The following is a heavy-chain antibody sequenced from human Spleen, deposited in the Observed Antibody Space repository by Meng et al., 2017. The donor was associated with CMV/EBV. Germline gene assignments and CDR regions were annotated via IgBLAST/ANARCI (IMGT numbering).Heavy chain of an antibody. CDR3: AKHPYCSSTSCYRYFDY. J-gene: IGHJ4*02. CDR2: IYSGGSST. D-gene: IGHD2-2*02. CDR1: GFTFNTYA. Sequence: GESLKISCAASGFTFNTYAMTWVRQAPGKGLEWVSLIYSGGSSTYYADSVKGRFTISRDNSKNTLYLQMNSLRAEDTAVYYCAKHPYCSSTSCYRYFDYWGQGTLVTVSS. V-gene: IGHV3-23*03.